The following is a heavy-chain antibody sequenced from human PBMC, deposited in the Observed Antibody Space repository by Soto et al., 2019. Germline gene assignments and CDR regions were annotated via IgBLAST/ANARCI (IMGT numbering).Heavy chain of an antibody. V-gene: IGHV1-58*01. CDR1: GFTFTSSA. D-gene: IGHD6-13*01. CDR3: EAAIEAAAAAGSYYYYYGMDV. Sequence: ASVKVSCKASGFTFTSSAVQWVRQARGQRLEWIGWIVVGSGNTNYAQKLQERVTITRDMSTSTAYMELSSLRSEDTAVSYCEAAIEAAAAAGSYYYYYGMDVWGKGTTVTVSS. J-gene: IGHJ6*04. CDR2: IVVGSGNT.